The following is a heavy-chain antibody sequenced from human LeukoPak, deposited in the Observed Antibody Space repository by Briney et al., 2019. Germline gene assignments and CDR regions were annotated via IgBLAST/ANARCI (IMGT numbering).Heavy chain of an antibody. Sequence: ASVKVSCKASGYTFTGYYMHWVRQAPGQGLEWMGWINPNSGGTNYAQKFQGRVTMTRDTSISTAYMELSRLRSDDTAVYYCARVVEDNWNFPAVDYWGQGTLVTVSS. V-gene: IGHV1-2*02. CDR2: INPNSGGT. J-gene: IGHJ4*02. CDR3: ARVVEDNWNFPAVDY. CDR1: GYTFTGYY. D-gene: IGHD1-7*01.